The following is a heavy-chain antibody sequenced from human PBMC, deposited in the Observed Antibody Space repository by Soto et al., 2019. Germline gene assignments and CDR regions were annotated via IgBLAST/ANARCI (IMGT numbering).Heavy chain of an antibody. J-gene: IGHJ4*02. CDR2: IILPFGTP. CDR3: ARGPDYAGYTDS. V-gene: IGHV1-69*13. CDR1: GGTFSNHA. Sequence: QVRLVQSGAEVKKPGSSVKVSCKASGGTFSNHAINWVRQAPGQGPEWMGVIILPFGTPNYAQRFQGRVTITADESMTTAYMALNCLRSEDTAVYYCARGPDYAGYTDSWCQVSLVTVSS. D-gene: IGHD4-17*01.